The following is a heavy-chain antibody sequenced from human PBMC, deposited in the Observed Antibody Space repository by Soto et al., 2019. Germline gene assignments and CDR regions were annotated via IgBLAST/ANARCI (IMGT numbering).Heavy chain of an antibody. J-gene: IGHJ3*02. V-gene: IGHV1-69*13. CDR3: AREGFANYYDSSGYSPYDAFDI. D-gene: IGHD3-22*01. Sequence: ASVKVSCKASGGTFSSYAISWVRQAPGQGLEWMGGIIPIFGTANYAQKFQGRVTITADESTSTAYMELSSLRSEDTAVYYCAREGFANYYDSSGYSPYDAFDIWGQGTMVTVSS. CDR1: GGTFSSYA. CDR2: IIPIFGTA.